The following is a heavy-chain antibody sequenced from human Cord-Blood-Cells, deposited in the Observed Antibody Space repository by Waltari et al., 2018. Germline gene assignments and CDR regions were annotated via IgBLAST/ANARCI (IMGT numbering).Heavy chain of an antibody. Sequence: QVQLVQSGAEVKKPGASAKVSCKASGYTVTELSMHCARQVPGKGLEWMGGFDPEDGETIYAQKFQGRVTMTEDTSTDTAYMELSSLRSEDTAVYYCATYPLYVANDAFDIWGQGTMVTVSS. V-gene: IGHV1-24*01. D-gene: IGHD3-16*01. CDR1: GYTVTELS. J-gene: IGHJ3*02. CDR3: ATYPLYVANDAFDI. CDR2: FDPEDGET.